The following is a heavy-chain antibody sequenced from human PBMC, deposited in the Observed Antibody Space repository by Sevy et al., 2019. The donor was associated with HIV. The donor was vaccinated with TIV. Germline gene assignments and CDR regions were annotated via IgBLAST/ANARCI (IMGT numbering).Heavy chain of an antibody. J-gene: IGHJ5*02. CDR3: ARDAPDCSGGSCLNWFDP. V-gene: IGHV3-21*01. D-gene: IGHD2-15*01. CDR2: ISSSSSYI. CDR1: GFTFSSYS. Sequence: GGSLRLSCAASGFTFSSYSMNWVRQAPGKGLEWVSSISSSSSYIYYADSVKGRFTISRDNAKNSLYLQMNSLRAEDTAVYYCARDAPDCSGGSCLNWFDPWGQGTLVTVSS.